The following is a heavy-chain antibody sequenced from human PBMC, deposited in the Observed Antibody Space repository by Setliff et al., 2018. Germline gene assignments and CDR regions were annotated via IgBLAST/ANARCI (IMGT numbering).Heavy chain of an antibody. J-gene: IGHJ3*02. CDR3: AREDIVVVPAAQEAFDI. CDR1: GFTFSSYS. V-gene: IGHV3-48*01. D-gene: IGHD2-2*01. CDR2: ISSSSSTI. Sequence: GGSLRLSCAASGFTFSSYSMNWVRQAPGKGLEWVSYISSSSSTIYYADSVKGRFTISRDNAKNSPYLQMNSLRAEDTAVYYCAREDIVVVPAAQEAFDIWGQGTMVTVSS.